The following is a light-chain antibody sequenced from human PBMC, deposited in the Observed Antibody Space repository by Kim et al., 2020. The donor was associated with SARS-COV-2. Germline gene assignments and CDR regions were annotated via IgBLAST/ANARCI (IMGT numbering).Light chain of an antibody. V-gene: IGLV1-47*01. J-gene: IGLJ1*01. CDR3: AAWDDSLSGRYV. CDR1: SSNIGSNY. CDR2: RNN. Sequence: ELTQPPSASGTPGQRVTISCSGSSSNIGSNYVYWYQQLPGTAPKLLIYRNNQRPSGVPDRFSGSKSGTSASLAISGLRSEDEADYYCAAWDDSLSGRYVFGTGTKVTVL.